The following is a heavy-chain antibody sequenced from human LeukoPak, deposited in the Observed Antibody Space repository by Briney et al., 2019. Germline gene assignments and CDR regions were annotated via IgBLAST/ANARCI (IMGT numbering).Heavy chain of an antibody. CDR3: AKYCSGGSCYGILDY. J-gene: IGHJ4*02. D-gene: IGHD2-15*01. CDR1: GFTFSSYA. V-gene: IGHV3-23*01. CDR2: ISGSGGST. Sequence: PGGSLRLSCAASGFTFSSYAMSWVRQAPGKGLEWVSAISGSGGSTYYADSVEGRFTISRDNSKNTLYLQMNSLRAEDTAVYYCAKYCSGGSCYGILDYWGQGTLVTVSS.